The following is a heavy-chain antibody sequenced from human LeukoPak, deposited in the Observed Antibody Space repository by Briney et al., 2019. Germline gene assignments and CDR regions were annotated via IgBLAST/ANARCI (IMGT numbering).Heavy chain of an antibody. D-gene: IGHD4-17*01. Sequence: GGSLRLSCAASGFTFNNYTMSWVRQAPGKGLEWVSAISGSGGSTYYADSVKGWFTISRDNSKNTLSLQMNSLRAEDTAVYYCAKPLATSVNWFDPWGQGTLVTVSS. J-gene: IGHJ5*02. V-gene: IGHV3-23*01. CDR1: GFTFNNYT. CDR2: ISGSGGST. CDR3: AKPLATSVNWFDP.